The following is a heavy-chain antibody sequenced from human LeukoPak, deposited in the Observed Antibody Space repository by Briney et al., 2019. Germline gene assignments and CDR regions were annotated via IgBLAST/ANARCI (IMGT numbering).Heavy chain of an antibody. J-gene: IGHJ3*02. CDR3: ARMFCGGDRSKPGAFDI. D-gene: IGHD2-21*02. Sequence: SETLSLTCTVSGGSISSYYWSWIRQPPGKGLEWIGYIYYSGSTNYNPSLKSRVTISVDTSKNQFSLKLSSVTAADTAVYYCARMFCGGDRSKPGAFDIWGQGTMVTVSS. CDR1: GGSISSYY. V-gene: IGHV4-59*01. CDR2: IYYSGST.